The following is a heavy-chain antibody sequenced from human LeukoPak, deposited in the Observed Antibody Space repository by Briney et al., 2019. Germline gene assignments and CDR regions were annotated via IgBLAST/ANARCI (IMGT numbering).Heavy chain of an antibody. CDR3: TRPTYYYGSGSYPHSDY. J-gene: IGHJ4*02. CDR2: IRSKANSYAT. CDR1: GFTFSGSA. D-gene: IGHD3-10*01. V-gene: IGHV3-73*01. Sequence: PGGSLRLSCAASGFTFSGSAMHWVRQASGKGLERVGRIRSKANSYATAYAASVKGRFTISRDDSKNTAYLQMNSLKTEDTAVYYCTRPTYYYGSGSYPHSDYWGQGTLVTVSS.